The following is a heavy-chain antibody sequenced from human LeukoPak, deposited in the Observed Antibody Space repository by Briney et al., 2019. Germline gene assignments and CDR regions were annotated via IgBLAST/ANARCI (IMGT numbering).Heavy chain of an antibody. CDR2: IYYSGIT. CDR3: ARARGAASDAFGI. D-gene: IGHD1-26*01. V-gene: IGHV4-61*01. Sequence: PSETLSLTCTVSGGSVSSGSYYWSWIRQPPGKGLEWIGYIYYSGITNYNPSLKSRVTISVDTSKNQFSLKLSSVTAADTAVYYCARARGAASDAFGIWGQGTIVTVSS. CDR1: GGSVSSGSYY. J-gene: IGHJ3*02.